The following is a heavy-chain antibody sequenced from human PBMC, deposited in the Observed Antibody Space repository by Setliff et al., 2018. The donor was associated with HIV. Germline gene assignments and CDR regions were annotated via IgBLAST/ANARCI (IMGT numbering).Heavy chain of an antibody. CDR1: GYSISSGCY. V-gene: IGHV4-38-2*01. Sequence: SETLSLTCAVSGYSISSGCYWGWIRQPPGKGLEWIGSMYHTGSTYYSPSLNSRFTISVDTSKNQFSLKLRSVTAADTAVYYCARQPLYNDYDWRSYYFDYLGQGSLVTVSS. J-gene: IGHJ4*02. CDR2: MYHTGST. D-gene: IGHD5-12*01. CDR3: ARQPLYNDYDWRSYYFDY.